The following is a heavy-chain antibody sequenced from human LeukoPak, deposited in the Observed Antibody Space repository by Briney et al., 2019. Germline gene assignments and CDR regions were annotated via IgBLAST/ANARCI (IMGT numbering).Heavy chain of an antibody. J-gene: IGHJ5*02. V-gene: IGHV4-59*01. CDR3: TRDPRITMIVVPPGGPWFDP. Sequence: PSETLSLTCTVSGGSISSYYLSWIRQPPGQGLEWSGCIYYSGSTNYNPSHKRLVTISVETSKNQFSLKLSSVTAADTAVYYCTRDPRITMIVVPPGGPWFDPWGQGTLVTVSS. CDR2: IYYSGST. D-gene: IGHD3-22*01. CDR1: GGSISSYY.